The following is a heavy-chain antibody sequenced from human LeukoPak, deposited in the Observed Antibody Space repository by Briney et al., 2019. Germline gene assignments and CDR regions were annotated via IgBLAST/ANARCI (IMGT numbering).Heavy chain of an antibody. J-gene: IGHJ4*02. CDR3: ARSTGPIDY. Sequence: KTSQTLSLTCAISGDSVSSNSAGWNWIRQSQARGLEWLGRTYYRSKWSTYYAVSVKSRISINRDTSKNQISLQLNSVTPEDTAVYYCARSTGPIDYWGQGTLVTVSS. CDR2: TYYRSKWST. D-gene: IGHD1-1*01. V-gene: IGHV6-1*01. CDR1: GDSVSSNSAG.